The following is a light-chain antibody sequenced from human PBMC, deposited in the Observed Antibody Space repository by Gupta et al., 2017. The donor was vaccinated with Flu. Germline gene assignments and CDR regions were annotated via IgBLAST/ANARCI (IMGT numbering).Light chain of an antibody. V-gene: IGLV2-14*01. J-gene: IGLJ3*02. CDR2: EVS. CDR1: SSDVGGYEH. CDR3: SSFTTSNTWV. Sequence: QPALTQPASVSGSPGQSTTIPCTGTSSDVGGYEHVSWYQQHPGKAPKLIIYEVSYRPSGVSYRFSGSKSGNTASLSISGLQADDEAYYYCSSFTTSNTWVFGGGTKVTVL.